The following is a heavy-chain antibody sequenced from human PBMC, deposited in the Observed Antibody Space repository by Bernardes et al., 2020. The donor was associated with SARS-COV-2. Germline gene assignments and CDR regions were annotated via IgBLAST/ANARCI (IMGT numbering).Heavy chain of an antibody. D-gene: IGHD2-15*01. CDR3: ARSRGDCSGGSCYSDY. J-gene: IGHJ4*02. Sequence: LSLTCKVSGVSINNDYWSWIRQPPGKGLEWIGYTHYSGRTNYNPSLKSRIIISVDRSKKQFSLNLSSVTAADTAVYYCARSRGDCSGGSCYSDYWGQGTLVAVAS. V-gene: IGHV4-59*01. CDR2: THYSGRT. CDR1: GVSINNDY.